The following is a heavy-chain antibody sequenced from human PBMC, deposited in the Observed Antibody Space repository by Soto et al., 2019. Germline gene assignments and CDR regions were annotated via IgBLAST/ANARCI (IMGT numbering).Heavy chain of an antibody. CDR1: GASVSHYF. J-gene: IGHJ4*02. V-gene: IGHV4-4*09. D-gene: IGHD3-3*01. CDR3: ARSSLTFIGGFVPDFDF. CDR2: MSSSGDS. Sequence: SETLSLTCDVSGASVSHYFWSWIRQPPGKGLEWLGYMSSSGDSISNPALKRRITISLDMARNHVSLNLSSLTVAAAAVYYCARSSLTFIGGFVPDFDFWGPGTLVTVSS.